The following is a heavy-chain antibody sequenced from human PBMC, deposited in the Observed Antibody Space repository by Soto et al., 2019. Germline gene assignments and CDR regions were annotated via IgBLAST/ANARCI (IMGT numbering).Heavy chain of an antibody. CDR3: ANLVVTIRSYQYHYGMDV. D-gene: IGHD2-2*01. CDR2: INAGNGNT. J-gene: IGHJ6*02. CDR1: GYTFTSYA. Sequence: ASVKVSCKASGYTFTSYAMHWVRQAPGQRLEWMGWINAGNGNTKYSQKFQGRVTITRDTSASTAYMELSSLRSADTAVYYCANLVVTIRSYQYHYGMDVWGQGTTVTVSS. V-gene: IGHV1-3*01.